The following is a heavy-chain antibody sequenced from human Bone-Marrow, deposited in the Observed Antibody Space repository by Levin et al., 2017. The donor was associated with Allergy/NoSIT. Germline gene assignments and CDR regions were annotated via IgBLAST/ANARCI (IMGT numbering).Heavy chain of an antibody. CDR3: ARDLRKASYGYDYYYYYGMDV. CDR2: ISSSSSYI. V-gene: IGHV3-21*01. CDR1: GFTFSSYS. Sequence: GGSLRLSCAASGFTFSSYSMNWVRQAPGKGLEWVSSISSSSSYIYYADSVKGRFTISRDNAKNSLYLQMNSLRAEDTAVYYCARDLRKASYGYDYYYYYGMDVWGQGTTVTVSS. D-gene: IGHD5-18*01. J-gene: IGHJ6*02.